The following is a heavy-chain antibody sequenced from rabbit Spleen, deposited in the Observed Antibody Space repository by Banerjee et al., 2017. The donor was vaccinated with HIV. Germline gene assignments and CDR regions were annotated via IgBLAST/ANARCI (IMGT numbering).Heavy chain of an antibody. J-gene: IGHJ4*01. CDR3: ARDQRVGDGYTSFDL. V-gene: IGHV1S40*01. Sequence: SSSYYMSWVRQAPGKGLEWIARMNSASGSTYYASWAKGRFTISKTSSTTVTLQMTSLTDADTATYFCARDQRVGDGYTSFDLWGPGTLVTVS. CDR2: MNSASGST. CDR1: SSSYY. D-gene: IGHD1-1*01.